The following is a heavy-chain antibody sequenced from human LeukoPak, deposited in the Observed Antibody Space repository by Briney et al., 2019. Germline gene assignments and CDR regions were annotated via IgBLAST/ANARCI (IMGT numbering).Heavy chain of an antibody. Sequence: GGSLRLSCAASGFTFSSYEMNWVRQAPGKGLEWVSYISSSGSTIYYADSVKGRFTISRDNAKNSLYLQMNSLRAEDTAVYYCARGGRGWGYYYYGMDVWGQGTTVTVSS. V-gene: IGHV3-48*03. CDR1: GFTFSSYE. J-gene: IGHJ6*02. CDR3: ARGGRGWGYYYYGMDV. CDR2: ISSSGSTI. D-gene: IGHD3-16*01.